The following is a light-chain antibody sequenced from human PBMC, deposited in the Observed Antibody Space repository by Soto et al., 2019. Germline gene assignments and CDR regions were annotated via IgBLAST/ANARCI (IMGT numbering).Light chain of an antibody. CDR3: QLWGSSPTGYT. Sequence: EIVLTQSPGTLSLSPGERATLSCRASQSVSSSHLAWYQRRPGQAPRLLIYAASTRATGIPDRFSGSGSWTEFTLTISILQPEDFDGCYCQLWGSSPTGYTFAQGTKLEVK. CDR2: AAS. CDR1: QSVSSSH. J-gene: IGKJ2*01. V-gene: IGKV3-20*01.